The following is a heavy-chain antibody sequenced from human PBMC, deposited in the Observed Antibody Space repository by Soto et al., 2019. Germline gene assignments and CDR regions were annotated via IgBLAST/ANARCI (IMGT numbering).Heavy chain of an antibody. CDR2: IDYSGRT. CDR3: ARDLRSGDDAYFLDY. J-gene: IGHJ4*02. CDR1: GYLNSSGHY. D-gene: IGHD3-3*01. V-gene: IGHV4-38-2*02. Sequence: PSETLSLTCSFSGYLNSSGHYWRWLRQTPGKGLEWLGSIDYSGRTYKNPSLKSRVSGSVDLSKNQFSLKLRYVNAADTDVYFCARDLRSGDDAYFLDYWRQGTLDTVSS.